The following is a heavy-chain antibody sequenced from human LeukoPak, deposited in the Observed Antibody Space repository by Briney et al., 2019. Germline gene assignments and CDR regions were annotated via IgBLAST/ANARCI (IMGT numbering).Heavy chain of an antibody. Sequence: ASVKVSCKASGYTFTGYYMHWVRQAPGQGLEWMGWINPNSGGTNYAQKFQGRVTMTRDTSISTAYMELSRLRSDDTAVYYCARHLLEDHYMVRGAGYMDVWGKGTTVTISS. V-gene: IGHV1-2*02. CDR3: ARHLLEDHYMVRGAGYMDV. J-gene: IGHJ6*03. CDR1: GYTFTGYY. D-gene: IGHD3-10*01. CDR2: INPNSGGT.